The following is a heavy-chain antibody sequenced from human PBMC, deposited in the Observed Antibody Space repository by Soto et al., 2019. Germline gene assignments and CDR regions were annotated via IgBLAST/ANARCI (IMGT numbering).Heavy chain of an antibody. CDR1: GYTFTSYA. J-gene: IGHJ4*02. D-gene: IGHD3-9*01. CDR2: INAGNGNT. CDR3: ARNLMDYDILTGYYMGYSFDY. Sequence: QVQLVQSGAEVKKPGASVKVSCKASGYTFTSYAMHWVRQAPGQRLEWMGWINAGNGNTKYSQKFQGRVTITRDTSASXAXMXXSSLRSEDTAVYYCARNLMDYDILTGYYMGYSFDYWGQGTLVTVSS. V-gene: IGHV1-3*01.